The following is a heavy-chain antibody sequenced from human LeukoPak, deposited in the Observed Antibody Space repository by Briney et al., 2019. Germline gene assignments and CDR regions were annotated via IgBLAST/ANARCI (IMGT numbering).Heavy chain of an antibody. D-gene: IGHD4-17*01. CDR2: INHSGST. Sequence: SETLSLTCAVYGGSFSGYYWSWIRQPPGKGLEWIGEINHSGSTNYNPSLKSRVTMSVDTSKDQFSLQLSSVTAADTAVYYCARTILTVTRQYYFDYWGQGTLVTVSS. CDR1: GGSFSGYY. V-gene: IGHV4-34*01. J-gene: IGHJ4*02. CDR3: ARTILTVTRQYYFDY.